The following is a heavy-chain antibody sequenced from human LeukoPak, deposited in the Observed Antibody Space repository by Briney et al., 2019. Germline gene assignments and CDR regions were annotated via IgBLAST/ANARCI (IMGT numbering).Heavy chain of an antibody. V-gene: IGHV1-2*02. J-gene: IGHJ5*02. CDR1: GYTFTGYY. Sequence: GASVKVSCKASGYTFTGYYMHWVRQAPGQGLEWMGWINPNSGGTNHAQKFQGRVTMTRDTSISTAYMELSRLRSDDTAVYYCARDFRAAMVSDWFDPWGQGTLVTVSS. CDR3: ARDFRAAMVSDWFDP. CDR2: INPNSGGT. D-gene: IGHD5-18*01.